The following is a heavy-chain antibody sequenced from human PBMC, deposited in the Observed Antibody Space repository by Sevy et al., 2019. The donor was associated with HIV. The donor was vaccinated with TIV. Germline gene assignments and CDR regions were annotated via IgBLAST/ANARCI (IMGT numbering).Heavy chain of an antibody. V-gene: IGHV6-1*01. Sequence: SQTLSLTCVISGDSVSSNSVAWNWIRQSPSRGLEWLGRIYYRSTWHNDYAVSVKSRITINPDTSKNQFSLQLNSVTPEDTAVYYCARTTSGWFDYWGQGTPVTVSS. CDR1: GDSVSSNSVA. CDR2: IYYRSTWHN. D-gene: IGHD6-19*01. J-gene: IGHJ4*02. CDR3: ARTTSGWFDY.